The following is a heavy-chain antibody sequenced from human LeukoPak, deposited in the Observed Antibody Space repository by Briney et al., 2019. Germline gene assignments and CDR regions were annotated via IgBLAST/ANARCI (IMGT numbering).Heavy chain of an antibody. J-gene: IGHJ4*02. CDR1: GGSISSSNW. Sequence: NPSGTLSLTYAVSGGSISSSNWWSWVRQPPGKGLEWIGEIYHSGSTNYNPSLKSRVTISGDKSKNHLSLKLSSVTAADTAVYYCARYRGGSGYHFDYWGQGTLVTVSS. CDR2: IYHSGST. V-gene: IGHV4-4*02. CDR3: ARYRGGSGYHFDY. D-gene: IGHD5-12*01.